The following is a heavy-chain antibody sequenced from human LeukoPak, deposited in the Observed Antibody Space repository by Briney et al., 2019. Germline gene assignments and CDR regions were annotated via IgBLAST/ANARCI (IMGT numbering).Heavy chain of an antibody. CDR2: INPNSGGT. CDR1: GYTFTGYY. D-gene: IGHD3-3*01. V-gene: IGHV1-2*02. CDR3: ARGAGFLEWLTHDY. Sequence: ASVKVSYKASGYTFTGYYMHWVRQAPGQGLEWMGWINPNSGGTNYAQKFQGRVTMTRDTSISTAYMELSRLRSDDTAVYYCARGAGFLEWLTHDYWGQGTLVTVSS. J-gene: IGHJ4*02.